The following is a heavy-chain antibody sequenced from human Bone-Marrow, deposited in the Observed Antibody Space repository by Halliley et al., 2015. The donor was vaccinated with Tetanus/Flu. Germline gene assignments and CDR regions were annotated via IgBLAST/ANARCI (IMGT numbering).Heavy chain of an antibody. CDR2: ISAYNGDT. CDR3: ARDPPNRGYISGWYADS. J-gene: IGHJ5*02. Sequence: QLVQSGAEVKQPGASVKVSCKASGYTFTSYGISWVRQDPGQGFEWMGWISAYNGDTRIAQKFQGRVTMTTDTSTTTAYMELRSLRSDDTALYFCARDPPNRGYISGWYADSWGQGTLLTVSS. V-gene: IGHV1-18*04. D-gene: IGHD6-19*01. CDR1: GYTFTSYG.